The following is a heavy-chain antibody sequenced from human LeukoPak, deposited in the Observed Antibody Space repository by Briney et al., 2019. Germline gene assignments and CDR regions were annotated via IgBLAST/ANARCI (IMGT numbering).Heavy chain of an antibody. V-gene: IGHV3-30*18. CDR1: GFTFSSYG. CDR3: AKGCCGSGSYCHYYCYGMDV. CDR2: ISYDGSNK. D-gene: IGHD3-10*01. Sequence: GRSLRLSCAASGFTFSSYGMHWVRQAPGKGLEWVAVISYDGSNKYYADSVKGRFTISRDNSKNTLYLQMNSLRAEDTTVYYCAKGCCGSGSYCHYYCYGMDVWGQGTTVTVSS. J-gene: IGHJ6*02.